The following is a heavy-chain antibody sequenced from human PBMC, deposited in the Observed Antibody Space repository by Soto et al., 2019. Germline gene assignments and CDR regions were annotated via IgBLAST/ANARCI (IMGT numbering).Heavy chain of an antibody. D-gene: IGHD2-2*01. J-gene: IGHJ3*02. Sequence: QVQLVESGGGVVQPGRSLRLSCAASGFTFSSYAMHWVRQAPGKGLEWVAVISYDGSNKYYADSVKGRFTISRDNSKNAWYLQMNSLRAEDTAVYYCAGDGRVPASDSFDIWGQGTMVTVSS. CDR2: ISYDGSNK. CDR1: GFTFSSYA. CDR3: AGDGRVPASDSFDI. V-gene: IGHV3-30-3*01.